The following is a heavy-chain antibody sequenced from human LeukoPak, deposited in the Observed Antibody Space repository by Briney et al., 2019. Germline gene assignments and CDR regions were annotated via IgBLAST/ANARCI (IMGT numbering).Heavy chain of an antibody. CDR1: GFTFSSYS. V-gene: IGHV3-48*04. CDR2: ISSSGSTI. Sequence: GSLRLSCAASGFTFSSYSMNWVRQAPGKGLEWVSYISSSGSTIYYADSVKGRFTISRDNAKNSLYLQMNSLRAEDTAVYYCARVIGRLWFGGPWFDPWGQGTLVTVSS. D-gene: IGHD3-10*01. J-gene: IGHJ5*02. CDR3: ARVIGRLWFGGPWFDP.